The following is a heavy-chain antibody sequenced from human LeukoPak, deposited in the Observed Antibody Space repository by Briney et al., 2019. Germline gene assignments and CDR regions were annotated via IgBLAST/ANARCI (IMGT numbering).Heavy chain of an antibody. CDR1: GGSISSYY. V-gene: IGHV4-59*12. D-gene: IGHD4-17*01. J-gene: IGHJ4*02. Sequence: SETLSLTCTVSGGSISSYYWSWIRQPPGKGLEWIGYIYYSGSTNYNPSLKSRVTISVDTSKNQFSLELSSVTAADTAVYYCARGEYGDPSDYWGQGTLVTVSS. CDR3: ARGEYGDPSDY. CDR2: IYYSGST.